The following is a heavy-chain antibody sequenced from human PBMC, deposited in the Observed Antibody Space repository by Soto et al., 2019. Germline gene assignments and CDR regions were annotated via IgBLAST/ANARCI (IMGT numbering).Heavy chain of an antibody. Sequence: PGGSLRLSCAASGFTFSSYGMHWVRQAPGKGLEWVAVISYDGSNKYYADSVKGRFTISRDNSKNTLYLQMNSLRAEDTAVYYCAKDSAVAGTFIDYGMDVWGQGTTVTVSS. J-gene: IGHJ6*02. CDR1: GFTFSSYG. V-gene: IGHV3-30*18. D-gene: IGHD6-19*01. CDR2: ISYDGSNK. CDR3: AKDSAVAGTFIDYGMDV.